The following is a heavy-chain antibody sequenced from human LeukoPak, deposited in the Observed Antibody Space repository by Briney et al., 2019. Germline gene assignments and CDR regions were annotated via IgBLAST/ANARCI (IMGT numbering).Heavy chain of an antibody. CDR3: ARGPPLDTGAITYYFDY. Sequence: SETLSLTCAVYGGSFSGYYWSWIRQPPGKGLEWIGEINHSGSTNYNPSLKSRVTISVDTSKNQFSLKLSSVTAADTAVYYCARGPPLDTGAITYYFDYWGQGTLVTVSS. V-gene: IGHV4-34*01. J-gene: IGHJ4*02. CDR1: GGSFSGYY. CDR2: INHSGST. D-gene: IGHD1-26*01.